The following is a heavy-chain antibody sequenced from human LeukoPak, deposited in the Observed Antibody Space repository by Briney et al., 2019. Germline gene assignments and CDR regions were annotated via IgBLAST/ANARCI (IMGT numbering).Heavy chain of an antibody. V-gene: IGHV4-59*01. Sequence: SETLSLTCTVSGGSISSYYWSWIRQPPGKGLEWIGYIYYSGSTNYNPSLKSRVTISVDTSKNQFSLKLSSVTAADTAVYYCARGGTVETPEEYVQHWGRGTRVTVSS. CDR2: IYYSGST. D-gene: IGHD4-23*01. CDR1: GGSISSYY. J-gene: IGHJ1*01. CDR3: ARGGTVETPEEYVQH.